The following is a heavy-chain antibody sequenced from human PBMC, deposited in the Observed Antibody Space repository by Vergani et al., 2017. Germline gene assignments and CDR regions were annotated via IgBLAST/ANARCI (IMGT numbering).Heavy chain of an antibody. Sequence: QVQLVESGGGVVQPEGSLRLSCAASGFTFNSYGMHWVRQAPGKGLEWVASIRSDESRRYYGDSMEGPFTISRDNSKNTLYLQMKSLRPEETAVYYCAKEGGGYCSGGTCYPEYWGQGTLVIVSS. V-gene: IGHV3-30*02. CDR1: GFTFNSYG. D-gene: IGHD2-15*01. CDR3: AKEGGGYCSGGTCYPEY. J-gene: IGHJ4*02. CDR2: IRSDESRR.